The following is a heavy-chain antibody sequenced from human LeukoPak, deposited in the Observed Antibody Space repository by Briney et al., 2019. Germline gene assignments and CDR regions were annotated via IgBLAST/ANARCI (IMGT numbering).Heavy chain of an antibody. Sequence: DPSETLSLTCAVYGGSSSGYYWSWIRQPPGKGLEWIGEINHSGSTNYNPSLKSRVTISVDTSKNQFSLKLSSVTAADTAVYYCARGRGYSYGYSNNWFDPWGQGTLVTVSS. CDR3: ARGRGYSYGYSNNWFDP. J-gene: IGHJ5*02. CDR2: INHSGST. D-gene: IGHD5-18*01. CDR1: GGSSSGYY. V-gene: IGHV4-34*01.